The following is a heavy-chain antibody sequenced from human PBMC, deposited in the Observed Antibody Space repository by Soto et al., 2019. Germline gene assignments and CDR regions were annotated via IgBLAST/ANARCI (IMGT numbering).Heavy chain of an antibody. Sequence: PGESLKISCKGSGYGFSIHWVAWLRQMPGKGLEWVGIIYPGNSNTMYSPSFQGQVTISADTALSTTYLQWDTLKPSDTAMYYCASRKITSDGFDFWGQGTMVTVSS. D-gene: IGHD1-1*01. CDR1: GYGFSIHW. J-gene: IGHJ3*01. V-gene: IGHV5-51*01. CDR2: IYPGNSNT. CDR3: ASRKITSDGFDF.